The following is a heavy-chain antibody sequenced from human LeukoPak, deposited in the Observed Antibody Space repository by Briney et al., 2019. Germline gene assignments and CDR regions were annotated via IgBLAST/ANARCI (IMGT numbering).Heavy chain of an antibody. Sequence: GGSLRLSCATSGFTLSNYKMNWVRQAPGKGLEWVANIEEDGNKKNYVDSVKGRFTISRDNVENSIYLQMNSLRADDTAVYYCARGRGIALWGQGTLVTV. V-gene: IGHV3-7*01. D-gene: IGHD6-13*01. CDR3: ARGRGIAL. CDR1: GFTLSNYK. J-gene: IGHJ4*02. CDR2: IEEDGNKK.